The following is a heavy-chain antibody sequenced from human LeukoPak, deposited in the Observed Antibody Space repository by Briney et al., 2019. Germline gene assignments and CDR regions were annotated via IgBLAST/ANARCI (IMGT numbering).Heavy chain of an antibody. D-gene: IGHD6-13*01. CDR2: IIPIFGIA. V-gene: IGHV1-69*04. CDR3: ARDTAAGGSNWFDP. Sequence: SVKVSCKASGGTFSSYAISWVRQAPGQGLEWMGRIIPIFGIANYAQMFQGRVTITADKSTSTAYMELSSLRSEDTAVYYCARDTAAGGSNWFDPWGQGTLVTVSS. CDR1: GGTFSSYA. J-gene: IGHJ5*02.